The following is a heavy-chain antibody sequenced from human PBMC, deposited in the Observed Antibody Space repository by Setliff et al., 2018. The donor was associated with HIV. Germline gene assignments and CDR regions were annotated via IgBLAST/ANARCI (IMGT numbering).Heavy chain of an antibody. CDR2: ISTYNGNT. J-gene: IGHJ4*02. D-gene: IGHD3-22*01. CDR3: ARGLWDTSAYPSSY. Sequence: GASVKVSCKTSGYSFVSYGISWVRQAPGQGLEWMGWISTYNGNTNYAQNLQGRVTMTTDTSTSTAYMELRSLTSDDTAVYYCARGLWDTSAYPSSYWGQGTLVTVSS. V-gene: IGHV1-18*01. CDR1: GYSFVSYG.